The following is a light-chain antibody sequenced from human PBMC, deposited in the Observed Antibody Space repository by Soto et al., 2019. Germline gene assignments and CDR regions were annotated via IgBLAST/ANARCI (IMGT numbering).Light chain of an antibody. CDR1: SSDVGAYNY. J-gene: IGLJ3*02. V-gene: IGLV2-11*01. CDR3: CSYAGSYTWV. CDR2: DVS. Sequence: QSALTQPRSVPGSPGQSVTISCTGTSSDVGAYNYVSWYQHHPGKAPKLMIDDVSKRPSGVPDRFSGSKSGNTASLTISGLQAEDEDDYYCCSYAGSYTWVFGGGTKVTVL.